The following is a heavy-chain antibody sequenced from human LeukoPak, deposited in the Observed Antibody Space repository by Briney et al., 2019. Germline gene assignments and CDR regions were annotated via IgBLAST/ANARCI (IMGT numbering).Heavy chain of an antibody. J-gene: IGHJ4*02. Sequence: GASVKVSCKASGYTFTSYGISWVRQAPGQGLEWMGWISAYNGNTNYAQKLQGRVTMTTDTSTSTAYMELRSLRSDDTAVYYCARGLMITFGGVIVTPFDYWGQGTLVTASS. CDR3: ARGLMITFGGVIVTPFDY. D-gene: IGHD3-16*02. V-gene: IGHV1-18*01. CDR1: GYTFTSYG. CDR2: ISAYNGNT.